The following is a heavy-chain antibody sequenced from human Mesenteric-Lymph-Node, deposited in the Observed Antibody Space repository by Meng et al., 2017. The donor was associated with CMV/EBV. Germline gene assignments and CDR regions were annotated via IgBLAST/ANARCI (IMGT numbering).Heavy chain of an antibody. D-gene: IGHD3-10*01. CDR3: TRGGSRGAWPQFDY. Sequence: GGSLRLSCAASGFTFSASALHWVRQTSGKGLEWIGRIRSESNKYAAMYAASVKGRFTLSRHDSKNMAYLEMTSLKVADTAMYFCTRGGSRGAWPQFDYWGRGTLVTVSS. CDR2: IRSESNKYAA. CDR1: GFTFSASA. V-gene: IGHV3-73*01. J-gene: IGHJ4*02.